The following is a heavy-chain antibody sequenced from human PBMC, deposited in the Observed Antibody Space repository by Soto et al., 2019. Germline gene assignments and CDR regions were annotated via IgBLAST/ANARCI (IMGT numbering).Heavy chain of an antibody. V-gene: IGHV1-69*01. J-gene: IGHJ6*02. Sequence: VQSWAEGRNLGSWWRFSSKAFGATFTRTAFGWCRQPPGQGLEWRGGIIPVLGTPNYAQNFQARLTVTADASTTTVHMELSSLRSDDTAVYYCASSAGLDHLLNYYGLNVWGQGTTVTVSS. CDR3: ASSAGLDHLLNYYGLNV. CDR1: GATFTRTA. CDR2: IIPVLGTP. D-gene: IGHD6-13*01.